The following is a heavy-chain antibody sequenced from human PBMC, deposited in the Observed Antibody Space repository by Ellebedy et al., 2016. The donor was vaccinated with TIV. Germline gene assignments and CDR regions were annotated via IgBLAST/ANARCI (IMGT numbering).Heavy chain of an antibody. CDR2: IKQDGSEK. CDR1: GFTFSSYW. V-gene: IGHV3-7*01. D-gene: IGHD1-26*01. Sequence: GESLKISXAASGFTFSSYWMSWVRQAPGKGLEWVANIKQDGSEKYYVDSVKGRFTISRDNAKNSLYLQMNSLRAEDTAVYYCARDLELSGMDVWGQGTTVTVSS. J-gene: IGHJ6*02. CDR3: ARDLELSGMDV.